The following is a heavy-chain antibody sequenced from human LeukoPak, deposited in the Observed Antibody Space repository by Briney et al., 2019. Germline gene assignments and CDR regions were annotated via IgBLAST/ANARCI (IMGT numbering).Heavy chain of an antibody. CDR1: GGSISSYY. CDR2: IYYSGST. J-gene: IGHJ4*02. CDR3: ARGTYMYCSGGSCYSGSMPFDY. D-gene: IGHD2-15*01. Sequence: SETLSLTCTVSGGSISSYYWSWIRQPPGKGLEWIGYIYYSGSTNYNPSLKGRVTISVDTSKNQFSLKLSSVTAADTAMYYCARGTYMYCSGGSCYSGSMPFDYWGQGTLVTVSS. V-gene: IGHV4-59*01.